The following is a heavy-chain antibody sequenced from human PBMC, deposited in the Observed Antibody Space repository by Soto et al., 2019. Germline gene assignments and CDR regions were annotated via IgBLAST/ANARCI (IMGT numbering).Heavy chain of an antibody. CDR1: GGSISSGGYY. J-gene: IGHJ4*02. Sequence: NPSETLSLTCTVAGGSISSGGYYWSWIRQHPGKGLEWIGYIYYSGSTYYNPSLKSRVTISVDTSKNQFSLKLSSVTAADTAVYYCARGGRYYDILTGYPKPGYYFDSWGQGTLVTVSA. V-gene: IGHV4-31*03. CDR3: ARGGRYYDILTGYPKPGYYFDS. D-gene: IGHD3-9*01. CDR2: IYYSGST.